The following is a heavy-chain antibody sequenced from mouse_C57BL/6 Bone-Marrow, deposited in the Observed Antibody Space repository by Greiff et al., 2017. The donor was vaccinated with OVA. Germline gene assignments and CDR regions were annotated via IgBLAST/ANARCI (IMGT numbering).Heavy chain of an antibody. CDR3: ARSGLTGPAWFAY. Sequence: KQSGPEPVKPGASVKKSCKAFGYSFPYYNMKRGKQSNGKSLEWIGVINPNYGTTSYNQKFKGKATLTVDQSSSTAYMQLNSLTSEDSAVYYCARSGLTGPAWFAYWGQGTLVTVSA. V-gene: IGHV1-39*01. CDR1: GYSFPYYN. D-gene: IGHD4-1*01. CDR2: INPNYGTT. J-gene: IGHJ3*01.